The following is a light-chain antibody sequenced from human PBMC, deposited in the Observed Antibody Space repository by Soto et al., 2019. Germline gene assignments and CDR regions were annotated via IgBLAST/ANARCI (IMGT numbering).Light chain of an antibody. CDR3: QKTYSTWT. V-gene: IGKV1-39*01. Sequence: DIQMTQSPSSLSSSVGDRVTITCRASESISSFLNWYQQKPGKVPKLLIYAASTLQSGVPSRFSGSGSGTDFTLTISRLQPEDFATYYCQKTYSTWTFGQGTQVPIK. J-gene: IGKJ1*01. CDR2: AAS. CDR1: ESISSF.